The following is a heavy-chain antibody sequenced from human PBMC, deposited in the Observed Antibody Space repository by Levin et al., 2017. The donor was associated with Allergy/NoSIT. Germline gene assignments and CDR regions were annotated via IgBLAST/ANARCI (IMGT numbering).Heavy chain of an antibody. CDR1: GGSISSGGYY. V-gene: IGHV4-31*03. CDR3: ARDRRELNYYGSGSCIDY. D-gene: IGHD3-10*01. J-gene: IGHJ4*02. Sequence: SQTLSLTCTVSGGSISSGGYYWSWIRQHPGKGLEWIGYIYYSGSTYYNPSLKSRVTISVDTSKNQFSLKLSSVTAADTAVYYCARDRRELNYYGSGSCIDYWGQGTLVTVSS. CDR2: IYYSGST.